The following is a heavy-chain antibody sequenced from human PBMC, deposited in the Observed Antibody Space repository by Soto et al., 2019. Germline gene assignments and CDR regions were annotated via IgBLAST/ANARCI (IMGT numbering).Heavy chain of an antibody. V-gene: IGHV1-18*01. CDR3: AREKTGIVVSKPYYFDY. CDR1: GYTFTSYG. J-gene: IGHJ4*02. CDR2: ISAYNGNT. D-gene: IGHD2-15*01. Sequence: GASVKVSCKASGYTFTSYGISWVRQAPGQGLEWMGWISAYNGNTNYAQKLQGRVTMTTDTSTSTAYMELRSLRSDDTAVYYCAREKTGIVVSKPYYFDYWGQGTLVTVSS.